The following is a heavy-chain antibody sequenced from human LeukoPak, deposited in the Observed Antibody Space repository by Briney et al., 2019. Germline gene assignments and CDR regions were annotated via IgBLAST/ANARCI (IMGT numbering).Heavy chain of an antibody. CDR3: AREGRSTSVWCSGGSCDDFDY. J-gene: IGHJ4*02. D-gene: IGHD2-15*01. V-gene: IGHV3-21*01. CDR1: GFTFSTYN. Sequence: GGSLRLSCAASGFTFSTYNMNWVRQPPGKGLEWVSSISNTKNEMYYADSVKGRFTISRNNAKNSLYLQMNSLRAEYTAAYYCAREGRSTSVWCSGGSCDDFDYWGQGVLVTVSS. CDR2: ISNTKNEM.